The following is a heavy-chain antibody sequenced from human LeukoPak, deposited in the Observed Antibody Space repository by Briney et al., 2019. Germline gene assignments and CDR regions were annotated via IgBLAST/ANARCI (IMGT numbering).Heavy chain of an antibody. D-gene: IGHD3-22*01. J-gene: IGHJ4*02. CDR2: ISGSGGST. Sequence: GGSLRLSCAASGFTFSSYAMSWVRQAPGEGLEWVSAISGSGGSTYYADSVKGRFTISRDNSKNTLYLQMNSLRAEDTAVYYCAKGPNYDSSGYYLYWGQGTLVTVSS. CDR1: GFTFSSYA. V-gene: IGHV3-23*01. CDR3: AKGPNYDSSGYYLY.